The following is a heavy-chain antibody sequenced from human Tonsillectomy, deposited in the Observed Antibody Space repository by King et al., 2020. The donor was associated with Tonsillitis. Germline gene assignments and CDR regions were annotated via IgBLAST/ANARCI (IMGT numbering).Heavy chain of an antibody. CDR1: GYTFTGYY. CDR3: AREPYSSSWDDASDI. Sequence: VQLVESGAEVKKPGASVKVSCKASGYTFTGYYMHWVRQAPGQGLEWMGWINPNSGGTNYAQKFQGRVTMTRDTSISTAYMELSRLRSDDTAVYYCAREPYSSSWDDASDIWGQGTMVTVSS. J-gene: IGHJ3*02. D-gene: IGHD6-13*01. V-gene: IGHV1-2*02. CDR2: INPNSGGT.